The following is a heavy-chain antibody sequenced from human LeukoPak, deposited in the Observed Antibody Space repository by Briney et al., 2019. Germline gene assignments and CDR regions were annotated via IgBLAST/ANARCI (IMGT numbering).Heavy chain of an antibody. CDR2: INYSGST. J-gene: IGHJ6*03. CDR3: ASQYNWNPRYYYYMDV. V-gene: IGHV4-34*01. D-gene: IGHD1-20*01. CDR1: GASFNSYF. Sequence: SETLSLTCAVYGASFNSYFWTWIRQSPGKGLEWIGEINYSGSTKYSPSLKSRVTISLDTSKNQFSLKLSSVTAADTAVYYCASQYNWNPRYYYYMDVWGKGTTATVSS.